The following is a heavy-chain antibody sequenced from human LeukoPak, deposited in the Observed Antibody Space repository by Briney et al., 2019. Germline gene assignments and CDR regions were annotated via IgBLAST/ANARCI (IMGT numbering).Heavy chain of an antibody. CDR3: ARRVVTAMAALYNWFDP. V-gene: IGHV4-39*07. Sequence: PSETLSLTCTVSGGSISSSSYYWGWIRQPPGKGLEWIGSIYYSGSTYYNPSLKSRVTISVDTSKNQFSLKLSSVTAADTAVYYCARRVVTAMAALYNWFDPWGQGTLVTVSS. CDR1: GGSISSSSYY. D-gene: IGHD5-18*01. CDR2: IYYSGST. J-gene: IGHJ5*02.